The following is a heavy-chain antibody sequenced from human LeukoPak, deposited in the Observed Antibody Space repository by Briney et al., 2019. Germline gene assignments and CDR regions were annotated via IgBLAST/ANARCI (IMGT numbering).Heavy chain of an antibody. CDR3: ARDSEYCSSTSCYRDFDY. CDR1: GYTFTGYY. J-gene: IGHJ4*02. Sequence: ASVKVSCKASGYTFTGYYMHWVRQAPGQGLEWMGWINPNSGGTNYAQKLQGRVTMTTDTSTSTAYMELRSLRSDDTAVYYCARDSEYCSSTSCYRDFDYWGQGTLVTVSS. V-gene: IGHV1-2*02. D-gene: IGHD2-2*01. CDR2: INPNSGGT.